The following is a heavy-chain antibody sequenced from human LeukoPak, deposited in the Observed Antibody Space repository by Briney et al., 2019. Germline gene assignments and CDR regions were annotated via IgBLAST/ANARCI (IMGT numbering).Heavy chain of an antibody. CDR2: ISYDGSNK. CDR3: AKEFGGSYYHAILVGAFDI. D-gene: IGHD3-10*01. J-gene: IGHJ3*02. V-gene: IGHV3-30*18. Sequence: PGGSLRLSCAASGFTFSSYGMHWVRQAPGKGLEWVAVISYDGSNKYYADSVKGRFTISRDNSKNTLYLQMNSLRAEDTAVYYCAKEFGGSYYHAILVGAFDIWGQGTMVTVSS. CDR1: GFTFSSYG.